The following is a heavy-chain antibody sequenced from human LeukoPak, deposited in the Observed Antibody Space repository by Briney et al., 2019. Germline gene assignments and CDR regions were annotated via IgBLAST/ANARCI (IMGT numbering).Heavy chain of an antibody. V-gene: IGHV4-4*07. CDR2: IYTSGST. D-gene: IGHD3-3*01. J-gene: IGHJ6*03. Sequence: PSETLSLTCTVSGGSISSYYWSWIRQPPGKGLEWIGRIYTSGSTNYNPSLKSRVTMSVDTSKNQFSLKLSSVTAADTAVYYCAKETDFWSGYYNYYYMDVWGKGTTVTVSS. CDR1: GGSISSYY. CDR3: AKETDFWSGYYNYYYMDV.